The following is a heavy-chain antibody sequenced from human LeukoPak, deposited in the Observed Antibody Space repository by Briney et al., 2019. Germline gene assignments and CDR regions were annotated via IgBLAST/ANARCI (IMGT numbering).Heavy chain of an antibody. CDR3: ARDCVVVPASYYYYYMDV. CDR1: GFTFSSYW. D-gene: IGHD2-2*01. CDR2: IKQGGSEK. V-gene: IGHV3-7*01. Sequence: GGSLRLXCAASGFTFSSYWMSWVRRAPGKGLEGVANIKQGGSEKYYVVSVKGRLTISRDNATNSLYLQMTSLRAEDPAVYYCARDCVVVPASYYYYYMDVWGKGTTVTVSS. J-gene: IGHJ6*03.